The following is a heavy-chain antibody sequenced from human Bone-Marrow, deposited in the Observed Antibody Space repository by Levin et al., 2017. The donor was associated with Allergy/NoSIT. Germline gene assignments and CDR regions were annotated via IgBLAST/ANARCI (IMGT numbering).Heavy chain of an antibody. J-gene: IGHJ6*02. Sequence: GGSLRLSCAASGFIFDDFGMSWVRQAPGKGLEWVSGINWNGGSTGYADSVKGRFTISRDNTKNSLNLQMNSLRVEDPALYYCARSDCSGGSCHSYYYYGLDVWGQGTTVTVSS. V-gene: IGHV3-20*04. CDR1: GFIFDDFG. CDR3: ARSDCSGGSCHSYYYYGLDV. D-gene: IGHD2-15*01. CDR2: INWNGGST.